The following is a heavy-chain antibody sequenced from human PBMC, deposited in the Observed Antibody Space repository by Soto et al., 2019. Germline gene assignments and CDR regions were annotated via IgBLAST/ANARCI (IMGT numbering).Heavy chain of an antibody. CDR2: INAGNGNT. CDR1: GYTFTSYA. CDR3: ARRGDYVNYYYGMDV. V-gene: IGHV1-3*01. D-gene: IGHD4-17*01. Sequence: ASVKVSCKASGYTFTSYAMHWVRQAPGQRLEWMGWINAGNGNTKYSQKFQGRVTITRDTSASTAYMELSSLRSEDTAVYYCARRGDYVNYYYGMDVWGQGTTGTVSS. J-gene: IGHJ6*02.